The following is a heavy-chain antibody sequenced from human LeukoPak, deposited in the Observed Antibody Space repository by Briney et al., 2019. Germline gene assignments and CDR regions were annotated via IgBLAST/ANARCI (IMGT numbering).Heavy chain of an antibody. CDR1: GGTFSSYA. Sequence: VKVSCKASGGTFSSYAISWVRQAPGQGLEWMGGIIPIFGTANYAQKFQGRVTITTDESTSTAYMELSSLRSEDTAVYYCARLSGSYSNWFDPWGQGALVTVSS. V-gene: IGHV1-69*13. D-gene: IGHD1-26*01. CDR3: ARLSGSYSNWFDP. J-gene: IGHJ5*02. CDR2: IIPIFGTA.